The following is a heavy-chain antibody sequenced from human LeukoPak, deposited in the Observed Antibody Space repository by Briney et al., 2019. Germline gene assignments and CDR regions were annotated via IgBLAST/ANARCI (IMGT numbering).Heavy chain of an antibody. V-gene: IGHV3-30*02. CDR2: IRDDGSKT. Sequence: GGPLSLSCVGSGFTFSSNALNGVRKAQARGLGGGAFIRDDGSKTHHADSLKGRFTISRDNSKNTLYLQMTSLRPDDTSLYHCARDPRSGTAVFDLWGQGTMVTVS. CDR3: ARDPRSGTAVFDL. J-gene: IGHJ3*01. CDR1: GFTFSSNA. D-gene: IGHD3-10*01.